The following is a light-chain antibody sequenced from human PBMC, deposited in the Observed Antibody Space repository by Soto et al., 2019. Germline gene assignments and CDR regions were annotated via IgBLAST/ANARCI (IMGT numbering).Light chain of an antibody. CDR2: NNS. J-gene: IGLJ1*01. CDR3: AAWDGSLSVYV. V-gene: IGLV1-47*02. Sequence: QSVPTQPRSASAAPGQRVVISCSGSSSNIGTNVVHWYQQFPGTAPKLLIDNNSERPSGVPARFSASKSGTSASLAISGLRSEDEADYYCAAWDGSLSVYVFGTGTKLTVL. CDR1: SSNIGTNV.